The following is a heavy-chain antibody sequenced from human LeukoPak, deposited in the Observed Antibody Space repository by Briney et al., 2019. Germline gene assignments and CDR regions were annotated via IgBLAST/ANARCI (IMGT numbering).Heavy chain of an antibody. V-gene: IGHV4-34*01. CDR1: GGSFSGYY. D-gene: IGHD3-10*01. J-gene: IGHJ6*03. CDR2: INHSGST. CDR3: ARGAVLWFRPKLYHYYMDV. Sequence: SETLSLTCAVYGGSFSGYYWSWIRQPPGKGLEWIGEINHSGSTNYNPSLKSRVTISVDTSKNQFSLKLSSVTAADTAVYYCARGAVLWFRPKLYHYYMDVWGKGTTVTVSS.